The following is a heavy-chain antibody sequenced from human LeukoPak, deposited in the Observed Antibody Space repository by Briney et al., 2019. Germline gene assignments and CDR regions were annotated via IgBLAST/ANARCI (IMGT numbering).Heavy chain of an antibody. CDR3: AKLVAVAPDY. V-gene: IGHV3-23*01. J-gene: IGHJ4*02. CDR2: ISGSGGST. D-gene: IGHD6-19*01. Sequence: GGSLRLSCAASGFTFSNAWMSWVRQAPGKGLEWVSAISGSGGSTYYADSVKGRFTISRDNSKNTLYLQMNSLRAEDTAVYYCAKLVAVAPDYWGQGTLVTVSS. CDR1: GFTFSNAW.